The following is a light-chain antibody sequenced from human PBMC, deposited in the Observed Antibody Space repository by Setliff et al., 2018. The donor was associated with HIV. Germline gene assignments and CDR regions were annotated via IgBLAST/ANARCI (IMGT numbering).Light chain of an antibody. J-gene: IGLJ1*01. CDR1: SSDVGAYNY. Sequence: QSALAQPASVSGSPGQSITISCTGSSSDVGAYNYVSWYQQHPGEAPKLMIYDVTKRPSGVPDRFSGSKSGNTASLTISGLQAEDEADYYCCSYAGSYTYIFGTGTKGTVL. V-gene: IGLV2-11*01. CDR3: CSYAGSYTYI. CDR2: DVT.